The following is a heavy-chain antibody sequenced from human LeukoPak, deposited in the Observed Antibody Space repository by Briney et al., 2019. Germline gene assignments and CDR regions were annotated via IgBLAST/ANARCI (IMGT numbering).Heavy chain of an antibody. D-gene: IGHD3-3*01. CDR1: GGSISSGGYY. V-gene: IGHV4-61*08. J-gene: IGHJ4*02. CDR2: IYYSGST. CDR3: ARLDITIFGVAWVFDY. Sequence: SQTLSLTCTVSGGSISSGGYYWSWIRQPPGKGLEWIGYIYYSGSTNYNPSLKSRVTISVDTSKNQFSLKLSSVTAADTAVYHCARLDITIFGVAWVFDYWGQGTLVTASS.